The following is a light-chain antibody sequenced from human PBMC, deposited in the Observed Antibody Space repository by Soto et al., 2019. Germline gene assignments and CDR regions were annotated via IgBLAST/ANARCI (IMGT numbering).Light chain of an antibody. CDR1: QSVLHRSNNKNY. CDR2: WAS. V-gene: IGKV4-1*01. J-gene: IGKJ2*01. CDR3: QQYYISPYI. Sequence: DIVMTQSPDSLAVSLGERATINCKSSQSVLHRSNNKNYLAWYQQKPGQPPKLLTHWASSRESGVPDRFSGSGSGTDFALTISGLQAEDVAVYYCQQYYISPYIFGQGTKLEIK.